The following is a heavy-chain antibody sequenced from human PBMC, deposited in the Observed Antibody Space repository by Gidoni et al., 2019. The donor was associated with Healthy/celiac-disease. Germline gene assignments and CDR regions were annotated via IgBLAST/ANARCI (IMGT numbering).Heavy chain of an antibody. D-gene: IGHD3-22*01. CDR3: ATGWDSSGYYRIDS. CDR2: ISTYNGNT. V-gene: IGHV1-18*01. J-gene: IGHJ4*02. CDR1: GYTFITYG. Sequence: QVQLVQSAAEVKKPGASVKVSCKASGYTFITYGVNWVRQAPGQGLEWMGWISTYNGNTNYAQRLQDRLTMTTDTSTSTAYMELRSLRSDDTAVYYCATGWDSSGYYRIDSWGQGTLVTVSS.